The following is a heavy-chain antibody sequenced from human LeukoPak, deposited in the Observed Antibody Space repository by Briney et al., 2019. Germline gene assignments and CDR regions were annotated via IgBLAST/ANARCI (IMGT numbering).Heavy chain of an antibody. Sequence: ASVKVSCKASGYTFTGYCMHWVRQAPGQGLEWMGWINPNSGGTNYAQKFQGRVTMTRDTSISTAYMELSRLRSDDTAVYYCARVDFWSGYFGGMDYWGQGTLVTVSS. J-gene: IGHJ4*02. CDR3: ARVDFWSGYFGGMDY. CDR1: GYTFTGYC. V-gene: IGHV1-2*02. CDR2: INPNSGGT. D-gene: IGHD3-3*01.